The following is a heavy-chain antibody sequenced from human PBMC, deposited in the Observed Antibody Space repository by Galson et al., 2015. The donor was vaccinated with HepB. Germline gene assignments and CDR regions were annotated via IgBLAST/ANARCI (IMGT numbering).Heavy chain of an antibody. V-gene: IGHV3-30*18. J-gene: IGHJ4*02. Sequence: SLRLSCAASGFTFSSYGMHWVRQAPGKGLEWVAVISYDGSNKYYADSVKGRFTISRDNSKNTLYLQMNSLRAEDTAVYYCAKGSTVVTTIDYWGQGTLVTVSS. CDR2: ISYDGSNK. CDR3: AKGSTVVTTIDY. D-gene: IGHD4-23*01. CDR1: GFTFSSYG.